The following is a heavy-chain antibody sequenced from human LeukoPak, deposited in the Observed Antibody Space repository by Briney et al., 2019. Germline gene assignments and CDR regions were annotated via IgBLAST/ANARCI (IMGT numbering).Heavy chain of an antibody. Sequence: PGGSLRLSCAASGFTVSSNYMSWVRQAPGKGLEWVSVIYSGGSTYYADSVKGRFTISRDNSKNTLYLQMNSLRAEDTAVYYCAKDWDAVITLLFDYWGQGTLVTVSS. V-gene: IGHV3-53*01. CDR2: IYSGGST. D-gene: IGHD3-22*01. J-gene: IGHJ4*02. CDR1: GFTVSSNY. CDR3: AKDWDAVITLLFDY.